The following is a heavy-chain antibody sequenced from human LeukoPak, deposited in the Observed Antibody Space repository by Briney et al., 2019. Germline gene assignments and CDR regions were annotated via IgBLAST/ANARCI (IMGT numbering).Heavy chain of an antibody. CDR3: ARVGVVVVPADSYYFDY. J-gene: IGHJ4*02. CDR2: IYYSGST. D-gene: IGHD2-2*01. Sequence: SETLSLTCTVSGGSISSYYWSWIRQPPGKGLEWIGYIYYSGSTNYNPSLKSRVTISVDTSKNQFSLKLSSVTAADTAVYYCARVGVVVVPADSYYFDYWGQGTLVTVSS. CDR1: GGSISSYY. V-gene: IGHV4-59*12.